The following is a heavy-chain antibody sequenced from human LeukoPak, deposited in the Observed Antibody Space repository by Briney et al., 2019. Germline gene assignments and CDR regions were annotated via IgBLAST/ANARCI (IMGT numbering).Heavy chain of an antibody. CDR2: INHSGST. Sequence: TSETLSLTCAVYGGSFSGYYWSWIRQPPGKGLEWIGEINHSGSTNYNPSLKSRVTISVDTSKNQFSLKLSSVTAADTAVYYCAREGAYCSSTSCYLDSFDIWGRGTLVTVSS. V-gene: IGHV4-34*01. J-gene: IGHJ2*01. CDR3: AREGAYCSSTSCYLDSFDI. D-gene: IGHD2-2*01. CDR1: GGSFSGYY.